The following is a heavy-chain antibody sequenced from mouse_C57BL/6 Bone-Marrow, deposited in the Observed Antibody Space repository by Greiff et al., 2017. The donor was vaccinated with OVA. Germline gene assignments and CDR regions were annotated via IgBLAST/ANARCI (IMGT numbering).Heavy chain of an antibody. Sequence: VKVVESGPGLVAPSQSLSITCTVSGFSLTSYGVDWVRQSPGKGLEWLGVIWGVGSTNYNSALNSRLSISKDNSKSQVFLKMNSLQTDDTAMYYCARASYYSNYGYAMDYWGQGTSVTVSS. D-gene: IGHD2-5*01. J-gene: IGHJ4*01. CDR1: GFSLTSYG. CDR3: ARASYYSNYGYAMDY. CDR2: IWGVGST. V-gene: IGHV2-6*01.